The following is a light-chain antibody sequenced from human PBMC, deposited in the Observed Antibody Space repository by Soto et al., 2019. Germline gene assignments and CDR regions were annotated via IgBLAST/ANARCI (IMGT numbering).Light chain of an antibody. Sequence: EIVLTQSPATLSLSPGERATLSCRASQSVRNYLAWYQQKPGQAPRLLIYGASTRATGIPARFSGSGSGTDFNLTITSLQSEDFAVYYCQQYYHWPRTFGQGTKVDIK. V-gene: IGKV3-15*01. J-gene: IGKJ1*01. CDR2: GAS. CDR1: QSVRNY. CDR3: QQYYHWPRT.